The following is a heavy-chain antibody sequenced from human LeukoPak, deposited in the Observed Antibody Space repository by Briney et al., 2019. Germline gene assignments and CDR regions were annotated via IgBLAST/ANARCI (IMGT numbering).Heavy chain of an antibody. CDR1: GFTFSSYS. CDR2: INHSGST. CDR3: ASSMVYGRWFDP. J-gene: IGHJ5*02. Sequence: GSLRLSCAASGFTFSSYSMNWIRQPPGKGLEWVGEINHSGSTNYNPSLKSRVTISVDTSKNQFSLKLSSATAADTAVYYCASSMVYGRWFDPWGQGTLVTVSS. D-gene: IGHD2-8*01. V-gene: IGHV4-34*01.